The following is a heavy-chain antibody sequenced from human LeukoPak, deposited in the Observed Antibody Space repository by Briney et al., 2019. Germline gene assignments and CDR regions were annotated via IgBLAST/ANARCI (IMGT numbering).Heavy chain of an antibody. D-gene: IGHD2-15*01. V-gene: IGHV4-34*01. Sequence: SETLSLTCAVYGGSFSGYYWSWIRQPPGKGLEWIGEINHSGSTNYNPSLKSRVTISVDTSKNQFSLKLSSVTAADTAVYYCARWVATPAVIDYWGQGTLVTVSS. CDR3: ARWVATPAVIDY. CDR2: INHSGST. J-gene: IGHJ4*02. CDR1: GGSFSGYY.